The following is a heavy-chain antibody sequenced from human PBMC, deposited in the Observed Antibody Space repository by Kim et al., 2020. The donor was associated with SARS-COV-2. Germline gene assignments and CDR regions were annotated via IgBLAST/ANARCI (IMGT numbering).Heavy chain of an antibody. CDR3: TTRDYDGMDV. D-gene: IGHD1-26*01. CDR2: KP. J-gene: IGHJ6*02. Sequence: KPTYAQGLPGRFVFSLDTSVNTAYLQISSLKADDTAVYYCTTRDYDGMDVWGQGTTVTVSS. V-gene: IGHV7-4-1*02.